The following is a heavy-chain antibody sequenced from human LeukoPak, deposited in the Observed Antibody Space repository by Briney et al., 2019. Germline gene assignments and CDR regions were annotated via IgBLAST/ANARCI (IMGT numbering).Heavy chain of an antibody. V-gene: IGHV3-13*01. Sequence: QPGGSLRLSCAASGFTFSSYDMHWVRQATGKGLEWVSAIGTAGDTYHPGSVKGRFTISRENAKNSLYLQMNSLRAEDTAVYYCARVGYSSSWSSSAFDIWGQGTMVTVSS. J-gene: IGHJ3*02. CDR1: GFTFSSYD. CDR2: IGTAGDT. CDR3: ARVGYSSSWSSSAFDI. D-gene: IGHD6-13*01.